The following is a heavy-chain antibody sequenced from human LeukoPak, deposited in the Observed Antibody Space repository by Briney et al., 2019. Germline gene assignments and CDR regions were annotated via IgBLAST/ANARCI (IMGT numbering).Heavy chain of an antibody. Sequence: SETLSLTCTVSGGSISSSSYSWGWIRQPPGKGMEWIGSIYYSGSTYYNPSLKSRVTISVDTSKNQFSLKLSSVTAADTAVYYCARLISAGYSSGWYTPYYYYYMDVWGKGTTVTVSS. CDR3: ARLISAGYSSGWYTPYYYYYMDV. V-gene: IGHV4-39*01. CDR1: GGSISSSSYS. D-gene: IGHD6-19*01. J-gene: IGHJ6*03. CDR2: IYYSGST.